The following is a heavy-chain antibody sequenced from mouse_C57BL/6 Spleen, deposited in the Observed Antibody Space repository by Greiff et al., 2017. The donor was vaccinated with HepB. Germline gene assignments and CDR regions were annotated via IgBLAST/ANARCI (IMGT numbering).Heavy chain of an antibody. D-gene: IGHD1-1*01. CDR1: GYTFTSYW. Sequence: EVQLQQSGTVLARPGASVKMSCKTSGYTFTSYWMHWVKQRPGQGLEWIGAIYPGNSDTSYNQKFKGKAKLTAVTSASTAYMELSSLTNEDSAVYYCTRSYYYGSSSYYFDYWGQGTTLTVSS. V-gene: IGHV1-5*01. CDR3: TRSYYYGSSSYYFDY. J-gene: IGHJ2*01. CDR2: IYPGNSDT.